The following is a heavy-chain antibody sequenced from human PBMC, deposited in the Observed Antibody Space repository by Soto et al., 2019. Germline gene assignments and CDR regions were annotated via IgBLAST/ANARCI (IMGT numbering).Heavy chain of an antibody. CDR1: GYSFTSYW. CDR3: ARQGYSGYDYSHYYYGMDV. Sequence: GESLKISCKGSGYSFTSYWISCVRQMPGKGLEWMGRIDPSDSYTNYSPSFQGHVTISADKSISTAYLQWSSLKAPDTAMYYCARQGYSGYDYSHYYYGMDVWGQGTTVTVSS. J-gene: IGHJ6*02. CDR2: IDPSDSYT. D-gene: IGHD5-12*01. V-gene: IGHV5-10-1*01.